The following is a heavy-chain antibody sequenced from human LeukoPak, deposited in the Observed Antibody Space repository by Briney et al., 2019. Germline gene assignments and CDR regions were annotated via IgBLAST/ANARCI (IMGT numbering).Heavy chain of an antibody. J-gene: IGHJ4*02. Sequence: GGSLRLSCAASGFTFSGSALHWVRQAPGKGLEWVAFIRYDGSNKYYADSVKGRFTISRDNSKNTLYLQMNSLRAEDTAVYYCAKDLGGWFGELFSRHLDYWGQGTLVTVSS. V-gene: IGHV3-30*02. CDR2: IRYDGSNK. CDR3: AKDLGGWFGELFSRHLDY. D-gene: IGHD3-10*01. CDR1: GFTFSGSA.